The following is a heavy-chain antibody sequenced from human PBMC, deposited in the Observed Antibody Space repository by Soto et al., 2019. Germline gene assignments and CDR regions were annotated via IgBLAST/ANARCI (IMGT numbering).Heavy chain of an antibody. CDR1: GCSLSSYY. CDR3: ARVPGP. CDR2: FFIGGNT. Sequence: SETRCLTCVFCGCSLSSYYWSWIRQPPGKGLEWIASFFIGGNTYYNPSLKSRVTISVDTSKNQFSLKLSSVTAADTAVYYCARVPGPWGQGTLVTVSS. D-gene: IGHD2-2*01. J-gene: IGHJ5*02. V-gene: IGHV4-59*10.